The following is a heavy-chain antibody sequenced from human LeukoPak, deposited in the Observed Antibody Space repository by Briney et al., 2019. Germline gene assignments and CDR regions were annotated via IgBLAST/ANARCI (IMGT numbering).Heavy chain of an antibody. CDR3: TTNLSTTAIDY. J-gene: IGHJ4*02. D-gene: IGHD2/OR15-2a*01. Sequence: PGGSLRLSCTASGFTFTNAWMNWVRQAPGEGLEWIGQIKSKTDGGTTDYVAPVKGRFTISGDDSKNTPYLQMNSLRTEDTAVYYCTTNLSTTAIDYWGQGTLVTVSS. CDR1: GFTFTNAW. V-gene: IGHV3-15*01. CDR2: IKSKTDGGTT.